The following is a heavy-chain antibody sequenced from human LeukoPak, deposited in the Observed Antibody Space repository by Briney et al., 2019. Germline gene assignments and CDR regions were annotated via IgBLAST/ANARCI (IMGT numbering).Heavy chain of an antibody. Sequence: PGGSLRLSCAASGFTFSSYAMHWVRQAPGKGLEWVAVISYDGSNKYYADSAKGRFTISRDNSKNTLYLQMNSLRAEDTAVYYCARWDSDTAMVTVDYWGQGTLVTVSS. J-gene: IGHJ4*02. CDR1: GFTFSSYA. CDR3: ARWDSDTAMVTVDY. CDR2: ISYDGSNK. D-gene: IGHD5-18*01. V-gene: IGHV3-30-3*01.